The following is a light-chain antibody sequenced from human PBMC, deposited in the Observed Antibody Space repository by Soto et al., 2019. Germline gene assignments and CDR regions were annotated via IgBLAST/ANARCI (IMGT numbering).Light chain of an antibody. CDR2: KAS. Sequence: DIQMTQSPSTLSASVGDRVTITCRASQSISSWLAWYQQKPGKAPKLLIYKASSLESGVPSRFSGSGSGTEFTLSISSLQHDDFATYYCQQYNSYPLTFGGGTKVQIK. V-gene: IGKV1-5*03. CDR1: QSISSW. CDR3: QQYNSYPLT. J-gene: IGKJ4*01.